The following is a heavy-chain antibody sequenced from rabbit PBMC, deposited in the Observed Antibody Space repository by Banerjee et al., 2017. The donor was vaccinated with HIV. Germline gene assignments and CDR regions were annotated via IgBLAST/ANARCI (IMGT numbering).Heavy chain of an antibody. CDR2: IYPNFGST. V-gene: IGHV1S45*01. Sequence: QEQLVESGGGLVTLGGSLTLTCNASGIDFSGYGISWVRQAPGKGLEWITYIYPNFGSTDYASWVNGRFTISKTSSTTVTLQMTSLTAADTATCFCARGSAYAGAGYALWGPGTLVTVS. J-gene: IGHJ4*01. CDR1: GIDFSGYG. D-gene: IGHD4-2*01. CDR3: ARGSAYAGAGYAL.